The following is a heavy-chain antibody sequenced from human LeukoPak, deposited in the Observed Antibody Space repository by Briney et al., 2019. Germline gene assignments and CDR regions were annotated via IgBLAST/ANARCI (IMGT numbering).Heavy chain of an antibody. D-gene: IGHD6-13*01. CDR2: INHSGST. J-gene: IGHJ4*02. Sequence: PSETLSLTCAVYGGSFSGYYWSWIRQPPGKGLEWIGEINHSGSTNYNPSLKSRVTISVDTSKNQFSLKLSSVTAADTAVYYCARGPWARGSSRYYFDYWGQGTLVTVSS. CDR3: ARGPWARGSSRYYFDY. CDR1: GGSFSGYY. V-gene: IGHV4-34*01.